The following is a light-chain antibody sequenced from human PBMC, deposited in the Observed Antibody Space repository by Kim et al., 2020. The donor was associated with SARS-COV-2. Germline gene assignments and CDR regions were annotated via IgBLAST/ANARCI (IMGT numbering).Light chain of an antibody. V-gene: IGKV3-11*01. CDR3: QQRSHWLLT. Sequence: EIVLTQSPTTLSLSPGERATLSCRASQSVSTYLAWYQKKPGQAPRLLVYDATNRATGIPARFTGSGSGTDFILTISSVEPEGFAVYYCQQRSHWLLTFGGGTKLEF. CDR1: QSVSTY. CDR2: DAT. J-gene: IGKJ4*01.